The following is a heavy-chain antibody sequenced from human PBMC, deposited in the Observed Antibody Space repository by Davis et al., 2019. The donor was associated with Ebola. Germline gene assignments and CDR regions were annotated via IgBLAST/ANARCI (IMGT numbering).Heavy chain of an antibody. D-gene: IGHD2-2*01. CDR2: MKGDGSLE. Sequence: GESLKISCVASGFNFDNSWMTWVRQAPGKGLEWVANMKGDGSLENYVDSVKGRFTISRDNAQNSLDLQMNTLRAEDTAVYFCAKHGTPTAIGGQGTLVTVSS. V-gene: IGHV3-7*03. J-gene: IGHJ4*02. CDR3: AKHGTPTAI. CDR1: GFNFDNSW.